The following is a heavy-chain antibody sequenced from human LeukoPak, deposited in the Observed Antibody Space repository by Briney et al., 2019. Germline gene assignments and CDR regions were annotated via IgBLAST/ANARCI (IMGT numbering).Heavy chain of an antibody. V-gene: IGHV4-59*01. CDR3: ARASSGWDPFDY. CDR1: GGSISSYY. CDR2: IYYSGST. D-gene: IGHD6-19*01. J-gene: IGHJ4*02. Sequence: SETLSLTCTVSGGSISSYYWSWNRQPPGKGLEWIGYIYYSGSTNYNPSLKSRVTISVDTSKNHFSLKLSSVTAADTAVYYCARASSGWDPFDYWGQGTLVTVSS.